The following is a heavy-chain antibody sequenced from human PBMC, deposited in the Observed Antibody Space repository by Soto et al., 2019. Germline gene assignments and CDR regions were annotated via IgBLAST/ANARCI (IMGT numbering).Heavy chain of an antibody. J-gene: IGHJ5*02. V-gene: IGHV2-5*02. CDR1: GFSLSTTGVG. CDR2: IYWDDDK. CDR3: AQRIPHYGLGRERGNWFEP. D-gene: IGHD3-10*01. Sequence: QITLKESGPTLVRPTQTLTLTCTFSGFSLSTTGVGVGWIRQPPGKALEWLALIYWDDDKRYSLYLKSKLNITKDASKNEVILKVNNQDPVATARYYLAQRIPHYGLGRERGNWFEPWGQGTLVTVS.